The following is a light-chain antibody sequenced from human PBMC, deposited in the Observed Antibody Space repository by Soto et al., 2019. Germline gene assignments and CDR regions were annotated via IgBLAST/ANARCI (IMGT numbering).Light chain of an antibody. CDR3: QQYGGSPRT. V-gene: IGKV3-20*01. CDR2: GAS. J-gene: IGKJ1*01. CDR1: QSVSSSY. Sequence: EIVLTQSPGTLSLSPGERATLSCRASQSVSSSYLTWYQQKPGQAPRLPMYGASSRATGIPDRFSGSGSGTDFTLTISRLEPEDFAVYYCQQYGGSPRTFGQGTKVESK.